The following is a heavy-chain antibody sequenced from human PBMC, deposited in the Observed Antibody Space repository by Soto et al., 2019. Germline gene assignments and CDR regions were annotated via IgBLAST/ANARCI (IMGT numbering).Heavy chain of an antibody. V-gene: IGHV3-11*06. Sequence: PGGSLRLSCAASGFTFSDYYMSWIRQAPGKGLEWVSYISSSSSYTSYADSVKGRFTISRDNAKNSLYLQMNSLRAEDTAVYYCARDWRRAAAGTREGDYWGQGTLVTVSS. J-gene: IGHJ4*02. D-gene: IGHD6-13*01. CDR2: ISSSSSYT. CDR1: GFTFSDYY. CDR3: ARDWRRAAAGTREGDY.